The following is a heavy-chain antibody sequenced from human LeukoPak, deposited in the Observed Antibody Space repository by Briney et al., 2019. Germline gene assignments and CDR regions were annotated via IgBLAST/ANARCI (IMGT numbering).Heavy chain of an antibody. Sequence: GASVKVSCKASGYTFTSYGISWVRQAPGQGLEWMGWISAYNGNTNYAQKLQGRVTMTTDTSTSTAYMELWSLRSDDTAVYYCARDELGSGDYYGSGSYYNPLDYWGQGTLVTVSS. CDR3: ARDELGSGDYYGSGSYYNPLDY. V-gene: IGHV1-18*01. J-gene: IGHJ4*02. D-gene: IGHD3-10*01. CDR2: ISAYNGNT. CDR1: GYTFTSYG.